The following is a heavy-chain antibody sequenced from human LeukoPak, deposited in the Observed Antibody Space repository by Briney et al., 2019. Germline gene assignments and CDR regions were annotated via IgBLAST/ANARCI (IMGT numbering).Heavy chain of an antibody. Sequence: GGSLRHSRAPSGFSLSAYWMSWVRQAPGKGLEWVANINEAGSEKPYVDSVKGRFTISRDNAKNSLYLEINRLRAEYTSVYYCGRWGVEAGIDDWGQGTLVNVSS. D-gene: IGHD6-13*01. CDR2: INEAGSEK. CDR1: GFSLSAYW. CDR3: GRWGVEAGIDD. V-gene: IGHV3-7*01. J-gene: IGHJ4*02.